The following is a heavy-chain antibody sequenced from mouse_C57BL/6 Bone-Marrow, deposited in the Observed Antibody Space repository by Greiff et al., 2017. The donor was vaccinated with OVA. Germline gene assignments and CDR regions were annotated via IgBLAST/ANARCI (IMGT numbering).Heavy chain of an antibody. CDR3: ARLGGNYLFAY. J-gene: IGHJ3*01. D-gene: IGHD2-1*01. CDR1: GHTFTDHY. V-gene: IGHV1-26*01. CDR2: INPNNGGT. Sequence: VQLQQSGPELVKPGASVKISCKASGHTFTDHYMNWVKQSHGKSLEWIGDINPNNGGTSYNQKFKGKATLTVDKSSSTAYMELRSLTSEDSAVYYCARLGGNYLFAYWGQGTLVTVSA.